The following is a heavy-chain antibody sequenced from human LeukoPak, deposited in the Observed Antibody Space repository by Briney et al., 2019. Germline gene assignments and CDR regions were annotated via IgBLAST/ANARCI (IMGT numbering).Heavy chain of an antibody. CDR3: SKWGDYDVLTGYYDSDF. V-gene: IGHV3-23*01. J-gene: IGHJ4*02. Sequence: GASLRLSCAASGFTFSDYAMSWVRQAPGKGLEWVSVIVGSGGSTYYADSVKGRFSISRDNSKNTLFLQMNSLRVEDTALYYCSKWGDYDVLTGYYDSDFWGQGTLVTVSS. D-gene: IGHD3-9*01. CDR1: GFTFSDYA. CDR2: IVGSGGST.